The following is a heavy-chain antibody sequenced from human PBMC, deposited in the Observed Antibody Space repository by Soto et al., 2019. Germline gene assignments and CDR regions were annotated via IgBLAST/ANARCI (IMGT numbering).Heavy chain of an antibody. D-gene: IGHD7-27*01. V-gene: IGHV3-23*01. J-gene: IGHJ5*02. CDR2: IISSGVNT. CDR3: AKVFIRTGYRS. CDR1: RFTFSSYS. Sequence: GGSLRLACAASRFTFSSYSMSWGRQAPGKGPEWVSSIISSGVNTYYADSVKGRFTISRDNSQNTVYLQMNSLRAEDTAVYYCAKVFIRTGYRSWGQGILVTVSS.